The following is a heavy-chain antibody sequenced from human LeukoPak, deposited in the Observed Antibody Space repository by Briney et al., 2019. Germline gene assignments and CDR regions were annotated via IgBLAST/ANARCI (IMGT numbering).Heavy chain of an antibody. CDR3: AREVWYSSSWYCWFDP. D-gene: IGHD6-13*01. J-gene: IGHJ5*02. CDR1: GFTVSSNY. V-gene: IGHV4-39*07. CDR2: IYYSGST. Sequence: PGGSLRLSCAASGFTVSSNYMSWVRQPPGKGLEWIGSIYYSGSTYYNPSLKSRVTISVDTSKNQFSLKLSSVTAADTAVYYCAREVWYSSSWYCWFDPWGQGTLVTVSS.